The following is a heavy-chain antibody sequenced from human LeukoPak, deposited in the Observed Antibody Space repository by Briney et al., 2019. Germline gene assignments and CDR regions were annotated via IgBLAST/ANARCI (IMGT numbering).Heavy chain of an antibody. Sequence: SVKVSCKASGGTFSSYAISWVRQAPGQGLEWMGGIIPMFGTANYARKFQGRVTITTEESTSTAYMELSSLGSEDTAMYYCARVFARGGEISGSYYYYWGQGTLVTVSS. CDR1: GGTFSSYA. CDR3: ARVFARGGEISGSYYYY. D-gene: IGHD1-26*01. J-gene: IGHJ4*02. CDR2: IIPMFGTA. V-gene: IGHV1-69*05.